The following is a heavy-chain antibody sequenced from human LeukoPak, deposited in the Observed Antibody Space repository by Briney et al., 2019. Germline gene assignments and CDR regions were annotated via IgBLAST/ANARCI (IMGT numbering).Heavy chain of an antibody. J-gene: IGHJ4*02. CDR1: GGSISSTNW. V-gene: IGHV4-4*02. CDR2: VSLTGET. Sequence: SETLSLTCTVSGGSISSTNWWSWVRQPPGQGLEWIGEVSLTGETNYNPSLNGRVTMSLDGSRNQLSLTLTSVTAADTAIYYCSRESGAFSPFGFWGQGTLVTVSS. CDR3: SRESGAFSPFGF. D-gene: IGHD1-26*01.